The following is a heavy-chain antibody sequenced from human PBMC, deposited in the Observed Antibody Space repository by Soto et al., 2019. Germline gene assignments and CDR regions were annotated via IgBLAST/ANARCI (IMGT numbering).Heavy chain of an antibody. CDR1: GDSVSSNSAA. J-gene: IGHJ6*01. Sequence: SQTLSLTCAISGDSVSSNSAAWSWIRQSPSRGLEWLGRTYYRSKWYNDYAVSMKSRITINPDTSKNQFSLQLNSVTPEDTAVYYWTRVERLYYYGMDVWGQGTKVTLCS. CDR2: TYYRSKWYN. V-gene: IGHV6-1*01. CDR3: TRVERLYYYGMDV. D-gene: IGHD3-3*01.